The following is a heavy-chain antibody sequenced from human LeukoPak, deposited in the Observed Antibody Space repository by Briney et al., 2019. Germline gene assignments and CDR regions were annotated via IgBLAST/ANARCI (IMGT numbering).Heavy chain of an antibody. D-gene: IGHD4-23*01. CDR1: GFTFSSYA. CDR3: ARDYDGNLEY. Sequence: GGSLRLSCAASGFTFSSYAMSWVRQAPGKGLEWVANIEQDGSTKYYADSVKGRFTISRDNAKNSLYLQMNSLRAEDTAVYYCARDYDGNLEYWGQGTPVTVSS. V-gene: IGHV3-7*01. J-gene: IGHJ4*02. CDR2: IEQDGSTK.